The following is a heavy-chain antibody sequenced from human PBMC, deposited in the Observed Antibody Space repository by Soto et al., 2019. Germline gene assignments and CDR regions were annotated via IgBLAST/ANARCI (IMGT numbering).Heavy chain of an antibody. CDR3: ARHFSVDYFDD. CDR2: IYYSGTT. Sequence: SETLSLTCAVYGGSFTSNSYFWAWIRQPPGKGLEWIGSIYYSGTTYYNPSLKSRVTISVDRSKNQFSLKLSSVTAADTAVYYCARHFSVDYFDDWGQGALVTVSS. V-gene: IGHV4-39*01. J-gene: IGHJ4*02. CDR1: GGSFTSNSYF.